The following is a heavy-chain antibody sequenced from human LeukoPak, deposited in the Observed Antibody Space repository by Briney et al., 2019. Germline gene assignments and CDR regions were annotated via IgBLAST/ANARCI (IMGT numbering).Heavy chain of an antibody. CDR2: IYPRDGST. V-gene: IGHV1-46*01. J-gene: IGHJ4*02. Sequence: ASVKVSCRVSGYTFTSNYVHWVRQAPGQGLEWVGMIYPRDGSTSYAQKFQGRVIVSRDTSTSTVHMELSGLRSEDTAVYYCARDQEGFDYWGQGTLVTVSS. CDR1: GYTFTSNY. CDR3: ARDQEGFDY.